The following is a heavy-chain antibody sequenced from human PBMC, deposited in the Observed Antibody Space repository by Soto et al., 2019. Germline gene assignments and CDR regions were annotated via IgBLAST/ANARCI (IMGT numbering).Heavy chain of an antibody. D-gene: IGHD2-21*02. CDR1: GFTFSSYG. Sequence: GGSLRLSCAASGFTFSSYGMHWVRQAPGKGLEWVAVISYDGSNKYYADSVKGRFTISRDNSKNTLCLQMNSLRAEDTAVYYCAKEAYCGGDCYSIYYYYGMDVWGQGTTVTVSS. CDR3: AKEAYCGGDCYSIYYYYGMDV. CDR2: ISYDGSNK. V-gene: IGHV3-30*18. J-gene: IGHJ6*02.